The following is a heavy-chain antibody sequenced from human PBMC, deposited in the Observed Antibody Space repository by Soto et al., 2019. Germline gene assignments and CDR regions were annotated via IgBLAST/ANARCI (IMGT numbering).Heavy chain of an antibody. V-gene: IGHV1-69*01. CDR1: GGTFSNYT. CDR3: ARSSPYIVVRKPTGNQDYYGMDV. J-gene: IGHJ6*02. Sequence: QVQLVQSGAEVKKPGSSVKVFCKASGGTFSNYTISWVRQAPGQGLEWMGGIIPVFGTTDYEQKFQGRVTITADGSTSTAYMKLSSLRSADPAVYYCARSSPYIVVRKPTGNQDYYGMDVWGQGTRVTVSS. D-gene: IGHD2-2*01. CDR2: IIPVFGTT.